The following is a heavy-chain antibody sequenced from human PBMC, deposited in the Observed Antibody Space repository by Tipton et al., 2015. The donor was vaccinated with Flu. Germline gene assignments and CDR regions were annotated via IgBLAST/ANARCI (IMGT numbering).Heavy chain of an antibody. CDR2: IYYSGST. J-gene: IGHJ4*02. V-gene: IGHV4-39*07. CDR3: AIDDFGSSWYGY. Sequence: TLSLTCTVSGGSISSSAYYWGWIRQTPGKGLEWIGNIYYSGSTFYNPSLKSRVTISLDKSTNQLSLRLSSVTAADTAIYYCAIDDFGSSWYGYWGQGSLVTVSS. D-gene: IGHD6-13*01. CDR1: GGSISSSAYY.